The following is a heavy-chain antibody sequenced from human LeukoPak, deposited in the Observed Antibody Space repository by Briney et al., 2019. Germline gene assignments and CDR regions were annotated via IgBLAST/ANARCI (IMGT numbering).Heavy chain of an antibody. V-gene: IGHV1-69*13. CDR1: GDTSSRYG. CDR3: AREWNYESSGYLFYY. CDR2: IIPLFGTA. D-gene: IGHD3-22*01. Sequence: ASVKVSCKASGDTSSRYGISWVRQAPGQGLEWMGGIIPLFGTANYAQKFQGRVTIIADESTSTVYMELNSLRFEDTAVYYCAREWNYESSGYLFYYWGRGTLVTVSS. J-gene: IGHJ4*02.